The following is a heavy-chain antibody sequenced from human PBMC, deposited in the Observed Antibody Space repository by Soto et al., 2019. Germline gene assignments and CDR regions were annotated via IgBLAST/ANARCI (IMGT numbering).Heavy chain of an antibody. V-gene: IGHV4-59*08. CDR3: VRQGIGNLHGLVDV. CDR2: VYSTGGT. D-gene: IGHD1-1*01. J-gene: IGHJ6*02. CDR1: SGPSSSHN. Sequence: QVQLQQSGPGLVKPSETLSLTCSVSSGPSSSHNWGWIRQPPGRGLEWIGYVYSTGGTSYNPSLNRRVPSSAATSTNHISLTLTSVTAADTAVYYCVRQGIGNLHGLVDVWGQGPTVRVSS.